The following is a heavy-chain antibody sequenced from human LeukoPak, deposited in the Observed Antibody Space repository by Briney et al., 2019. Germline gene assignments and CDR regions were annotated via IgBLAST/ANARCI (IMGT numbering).Heavy chain of an antibody. Sequence: GGSLRLSCAASGFTFSSYGMHWVRQAPGKGLEWVAFIRYDGSNKYYADSVKGRFTISRDNSKNTLYLLLNSLRAEDTAVYYCARELAGGWFDPWGQGTLVTVSS. D-gene: IGHD4-23*01. CDR3: ARELAGGWFDP. CDR1: GFTFSSYG. CDR2: IRYDGSNK. V-gene: IGHV3-30*02. J-gene: IGHJ5*02.